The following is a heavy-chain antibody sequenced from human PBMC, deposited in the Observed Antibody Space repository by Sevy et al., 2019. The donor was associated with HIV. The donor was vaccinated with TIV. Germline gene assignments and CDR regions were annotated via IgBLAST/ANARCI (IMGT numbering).Heavy chain of an antibody. CDR1: GFTFSSYW. J-gene: IGHJ6*02. CDR2: IKQDGSEK. Sequence: GGSLRLSCAASGFTFSSYWMSWVRQAPGKGLEWVANIKQDGSEKYYVDSVKGRFTISRDNAKNLLYLQMNSLRAEDTAVYYCARESSAYDFWSGYHPYGMDVWGQGTTVTVSS. V-gene: IGHV3-7*01. CDR3: ARESSAYDFWSGYHPYGMDV. D-gene: IGHD3-3*01.